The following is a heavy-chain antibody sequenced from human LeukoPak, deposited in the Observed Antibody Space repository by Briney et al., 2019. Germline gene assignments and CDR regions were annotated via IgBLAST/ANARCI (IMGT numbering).Heavy chain of an antibody. CDR2: ISGSGGST. J-gene: IGHJ4*02. CDR1: GFTFSSYA. V-gene: IGHV3-23*01. Sequence: GGSLRLSRAASGFTFSSYAMSWVRQAPGKGLEWVSAISGSGGSTYYADSVKGRFTISRDNAKNTLYLQMNSLRAEDTAVYYCARGHFDWFLDYWGQGTLVTVSS. D-gene: IGHD3-9*01. CDR3: ARGHFDWFLDY.